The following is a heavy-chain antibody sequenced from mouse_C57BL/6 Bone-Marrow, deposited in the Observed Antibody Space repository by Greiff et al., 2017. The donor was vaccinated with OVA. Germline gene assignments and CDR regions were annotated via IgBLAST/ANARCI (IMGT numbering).Heavy chain of an antibody. Sequence: EVQLVESGGGLVKPGGSLKLSCAASGFTFSSYAMSWVRQTPEKRLEWVATISHGGSYTYYPDNVKGRFTISRDNAKNNLYLQMSHLKSEDTAMYYCARDRLRRFAYWGQGTLVTVSA. CDR1: GFTFSSYA. V-gene: IGHV5-4*01. CDR3: ARDRLRRFAY. CDR2: ISHGGSYT. D-gene: IGHD2-4*01. J-gene: IGHJ3*01.